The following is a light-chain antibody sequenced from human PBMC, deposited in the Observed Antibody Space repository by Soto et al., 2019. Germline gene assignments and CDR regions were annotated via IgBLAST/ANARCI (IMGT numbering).Light chain of an antibody. CDR3: QQYYNTLLS. J-gene: IGKJ4*01. CDR1: QSILYNSNNKNY. V-gene: IGKV4-1*01. Sequence: DIVMTQSPDSLAVSLGERATINCKSSQSILYNSNNKNYLAWYQQKPGQPPKLLIYWASTRESGVPDRFSGSASGTDFTLTISSLQAEDVAVYYCQQYYNTLLSVGGGTKVEIK. CDR2: WAS.